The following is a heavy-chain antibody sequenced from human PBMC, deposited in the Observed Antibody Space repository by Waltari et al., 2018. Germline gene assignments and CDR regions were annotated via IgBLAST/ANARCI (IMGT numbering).Heavy chain of an antibody. CDR3: AKPLDHGDYVGWFDP. CDR2: ISGSGSNT. J-gene: IGHJ5*02. V-gene: IGHV3-23*01. D-gene: IGHD4-17*01. CDR1: GFPLRSQA. Sequence: EVQLLESGGGLVQAGGSLRPSCAVSGFPLRSQAMNGVRQAPGKGLEWVSAISGSGSNTYYAESVKGRFTISRDNSKNTLYLQMNTLRAEDTAVYYCAKPLDHGDYVGWFDPWGQGTLVTVSS.